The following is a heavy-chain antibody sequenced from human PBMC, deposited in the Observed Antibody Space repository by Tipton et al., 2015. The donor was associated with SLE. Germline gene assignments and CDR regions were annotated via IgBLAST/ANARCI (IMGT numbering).Heavy chain of an antibody. J-gene: IGHJ4*02. CDR1: GGSMTSYY. V-gene: IGHV4-59*01. CDR2: IYYSGST. Sequence: LRLSCSVSGGSMTSYYWSWIRQPPGKGLEWIGYIYYSGSTNYNPSLKSRVTISVDTSKNQFSLKVKSVTAADPAVYYCARISGSYGHEIDNWGQGTLVTVSS. CDR3: ARISGSYGHEIDN. D-gene: IGHD3-10*01.